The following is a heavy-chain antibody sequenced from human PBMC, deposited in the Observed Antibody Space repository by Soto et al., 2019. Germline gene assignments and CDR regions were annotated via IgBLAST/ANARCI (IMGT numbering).Heavy chain of an antibody. CDR3: ARDRFYYDSSGYYHGRAFDI. CDR2: ISAYNGNT. J-gene: IGHJ3*02. Sequence: ASVKVSCKASGYTFTSYGISWVRQAPGQGLEWMGWISAYNGNTNYAQKLQGRVTMTTDTSTSTAYMELRSLRSDDTAVYYCARDRFYYDSSGYYHGRAFDIWGQGTMVTVSS. D-gene: IGHD3-22*01. V-gene: IGHV1-18*01. CDR1: GYTFTSYG.